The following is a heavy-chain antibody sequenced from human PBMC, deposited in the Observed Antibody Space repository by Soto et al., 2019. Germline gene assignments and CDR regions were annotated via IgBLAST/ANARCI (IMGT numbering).Heavy chain of an antibody. V-gene: IGHV3-21*01. D-gene: IGHD3-3*01. J-gene: IGHJ4*02. CDR1: GFTFSSYS. CDR2: ISSSSSYI. Sequence: EVQLVESGGGLVKPGGSLRLSCAASGFTFSSYSMNWVRQAPGKGLEWLSSISSSSSYIYYADSVTGRFTISRDNAKNALFLQMQSLRAEDTAVYYCARLESGEAYYFDYWGQGTLVTVSS. CDR3: ARLESGEAYYFDY.